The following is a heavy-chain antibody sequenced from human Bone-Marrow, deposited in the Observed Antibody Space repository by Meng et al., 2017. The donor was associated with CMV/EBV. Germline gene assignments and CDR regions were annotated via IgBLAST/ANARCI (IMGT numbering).Heavy chain of an antibody. CDR1: GFTFSSYA. J-gene: IGHJ6*02. CDR3: ARDLRRPTYATSYYYYGMDV. CDR2: ISYDGSNK. Sequence: GGSLRLSCSASGFTFSSYAMHWVRQAPGKGLEWVAVISYDGSNKYYADSVKGRFTISRDNSKNTLYLQMNSLRAEDTAVYYCARDLRRPTYATSYYYYGMDVWGQGTTVTVSS. V-gene: IGHV3-30*04. D-gene: IGHD3-10*01.